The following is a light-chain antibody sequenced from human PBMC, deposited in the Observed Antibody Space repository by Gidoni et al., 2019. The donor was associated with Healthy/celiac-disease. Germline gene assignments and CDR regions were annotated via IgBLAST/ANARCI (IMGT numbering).Light chain of an antibody. CDR3: MQALQTPL. J-gene: IGKJ5*01. CDR1: QSLLHSNGYHD. Sequence: DIVMTQSPLSLPVTPGEPASISCRSSQSLLHSNGYHDLDWYLQKPGQSPQLLIYLGSNRASGVPDRFSGSGSGTDFTLKISRVEAEDVGVYYCMQALQTPLFGQGTRLEIK. V-gene: IGKV2-28*01. CDR2: LGS.